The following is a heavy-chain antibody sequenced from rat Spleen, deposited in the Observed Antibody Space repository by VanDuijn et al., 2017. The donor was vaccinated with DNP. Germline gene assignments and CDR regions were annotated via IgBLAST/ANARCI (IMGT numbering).Heavy chain of an antibody. CDR2: INKASRTI. CDR1: GFNFNDYW. J-gene: IGHJ2*01. D-gene: IGHD1-11*01. CDR3: ARGPNYGGYLDYFDY. Sequence: EVQLVESGGGLVQPGRSLKLSCVASGFNFNDYWMVWVRQAPGKGLEWIADINKASRTIKYTPSLKDTLTISRDNAQNTLYLQMSKVGSEDTAIYYCARGPNYGGYLDYFDYWGQGVMVTVSS. V-gene: IGHV4-2*01.